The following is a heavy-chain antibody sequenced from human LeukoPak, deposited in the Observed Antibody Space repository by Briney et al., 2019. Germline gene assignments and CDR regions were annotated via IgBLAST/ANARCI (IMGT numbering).Heavy chain of an antibody. CDR1: GFTFSSYE. V-gene: IGHV3-48*03. Sequence: GGSLRLSCAASGFTFSSYEMNWVRQAPGKGLEWASYISSSGRTTYYADSVKGRFTISRDNAKNSLYLQMNSLRAEDTAVYYCARDMVDENFQHWGQGTLVTVSS. J-gene: IGHJ1*01. CDR3: ARDMVDENFQH. D-gene: IGHD3-10*01. CDR2: ISSSGRTT.